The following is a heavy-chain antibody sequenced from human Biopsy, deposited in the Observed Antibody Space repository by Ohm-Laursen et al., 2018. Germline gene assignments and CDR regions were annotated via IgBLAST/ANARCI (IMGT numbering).Heavy chain of an antibody. CDR3: GNEVHGRDY. D-gene: IGHD2-15*01. CDR1: GQTFSDYQ. CDR2: INQAGTT. Sequence: TLSLTCAVFGQTFSDYQWSWIRQPPGKGLEWIGQINQAGTTNYNPSLKSRVSISADASTYEFSLRLTSVIAADTAVYLCGNEVHGRDYWGLGAQVTVSS. V-gene: IGHV4-34*08. J-gene: IGHJ4*02.